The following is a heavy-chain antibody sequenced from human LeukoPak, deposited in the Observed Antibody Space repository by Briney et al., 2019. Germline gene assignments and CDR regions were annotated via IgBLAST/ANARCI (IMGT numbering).Heavy chain of an antibody. CDR3: AHYGDYRFMYYFDY. J-gene: IGHJ4*02. D-gene: IGHD4-17*01. Sequence: SGPTLVNPTQTLTLTCSFSGFSLNTRGVGVGWVRQSTGKALEWLALIYWNNDNRYSPSLKTRLTIAKDTSKNQVVLTMTEMDPVDTATYYCAHYGDYRFMYYFDYWGQGTLVTVSS. CDR2: IYWNNDN. CDR1: GFSLNTRGVG. V-gene: IGHV2-5*01.